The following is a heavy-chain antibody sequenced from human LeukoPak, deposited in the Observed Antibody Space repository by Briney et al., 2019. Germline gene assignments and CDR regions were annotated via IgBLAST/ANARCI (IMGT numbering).Heavy chain of an antibody. CDR2: IWYDGSNK. CDR1: GFTFSSYG. D-gene: IGHD4-17*01. J-gene: IGHJ4*02. Sequence: GRSLRPSCAASGFTFSSYGMHWVRQAPGKGLAWVAVIWYDGSNKYYADSVKGRFTISRDNSKNTLFLQMNSLRAEDTAVYYCARDPDDYGDYSYFDYWGQGTLVTVSS. CDR3: ARDPDDYGDYSYFDY. V-gene: IGHV3-33*01.